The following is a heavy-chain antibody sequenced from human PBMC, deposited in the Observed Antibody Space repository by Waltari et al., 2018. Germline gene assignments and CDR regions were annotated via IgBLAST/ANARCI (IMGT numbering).Heavy chain of an antibody. CDR1: GSNSGDYA. V-gene: IGHV3-49*04. D-gene: IGHD2-8*01. CDR2: IRSEAYGWLP. J-gene: IGHJ6*02. Sequence: EVQLVESGGELKQPGRSLGISCIGSGSNSGDYALSWVCQAAGKGLEWVGFIRSEAYGWLPEYAASVKDRVIISRNDSKNILYLQINSLKTEDTAVYYCTAGVYGMDVWGPGTTVTVS. CDR3: TAGVYGMDV.